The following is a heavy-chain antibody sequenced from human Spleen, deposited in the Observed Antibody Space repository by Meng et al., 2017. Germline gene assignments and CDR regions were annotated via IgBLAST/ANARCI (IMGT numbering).Heavy chain of an antibody. Sequence: GESLKISCEASGFTFGRYGMHWVRQAPGKGLEWVAVIWYDGSNRYYADSVMGRFTISRDNSKNTVFLQINSLRSEDTAVYYCARSPIDKYDLSALPLDYWGQGTPVTVSS. CDR3: ARSPIDKYDLSALPLDY. CDR1: GFTFGRYG. D-gene: IGHD3-22*01. V-gene: IGHV3-33*01. J-gene: IGHJ4*01. CDR2: IWYDGSNR.